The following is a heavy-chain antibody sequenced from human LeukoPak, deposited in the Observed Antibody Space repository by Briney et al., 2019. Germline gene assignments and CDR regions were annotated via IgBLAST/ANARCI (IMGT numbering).Heavy chain of an antibody. CDR1: GYTFTSYD. V-gene: IGHV1-8*01. CDR2: MNPNSGNT. D-gene: IGHD3-22*01. J-gene: IGHJ4*02. Sequence: ASVKVSCKASGYTFTSYDINWVRQATGQGLEWMGWMNPNSGNTGYAQKFQGRVTMTRNTSISTAYMELSSLRSEDTAVYYCARATGFRYYYDSSGYYDADYWGQGTLVTVSS. CDR3: ARATGFRYYYDSSGYYDADY.